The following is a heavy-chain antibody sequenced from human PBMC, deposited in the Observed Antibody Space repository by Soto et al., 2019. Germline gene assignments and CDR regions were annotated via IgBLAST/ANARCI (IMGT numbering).Heavy chain of an antibody. CDR1: GGSFSGYY. D-gene: IGHD6-6*01. V-gene: IGHV4-34*01. Sequence: QVQLQQWGAGLLKPSETLSLTCAVYGGSFSGYYWSWIRQPPGKGLEWIGEINHSGTTNYNPSLKSRVTISVDTSKNQFSLKLSSVTAADTAVYYCARGDDTGTVTKARPDFWDQGILVTVSS. CDR3: ARGDDTGTVTKARPDF. J-gene: IGHJ4*02. CDR2: INHSGTT.